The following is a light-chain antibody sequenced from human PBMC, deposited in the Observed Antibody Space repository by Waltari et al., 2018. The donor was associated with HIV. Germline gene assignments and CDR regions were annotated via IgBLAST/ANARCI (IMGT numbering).Light chain of an antibody. CDR1: QSVSSL. Sequence: ENVLTQSPATLSLSPGERATLSCRASQSVSSLLAWYPQKPGQAPRLLIYDASNRATGTPPRFSGSGSGTDFTLSISSLEPEDFAVYYCQQRSSWPLTFGGGTKVEIK. CDR2: DAS. CDR3: QQRSSWPLT. J-gene: IGKJ4*01. V-gene: IGKV3-11*01.